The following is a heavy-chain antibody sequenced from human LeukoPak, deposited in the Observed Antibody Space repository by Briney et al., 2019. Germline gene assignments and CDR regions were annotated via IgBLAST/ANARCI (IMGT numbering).Heavy chain of an antibody. V-gene: IGHV4-39*02. CDR1: VGSLTSSSYY. J-gene: IGHJ4*02. CDR2: IFYTGIT. D-gene: IGHD4-11*01. Sequence: SQTLSLTCTVSVGSLTSSSYYWGWIRQPPGKGLEWIASIFYTGITYYTPSLKSRVTISVDTSKSHFSLKLSSAAAADTAVYCWARLRDSSGGDYWGQGTLVTVSS. CDR3: ARLRDSSGGDY.